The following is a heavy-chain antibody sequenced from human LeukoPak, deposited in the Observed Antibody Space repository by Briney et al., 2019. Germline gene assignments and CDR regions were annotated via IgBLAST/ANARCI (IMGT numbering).Heavy chain of an antibody. D-gene: IGHD2-2*01. CDR3: ARARCSSTSCSYYFDY. CDR2: INSRSSQI. J-gene: IGHJ4*02. Sequence: GGSLRLSCAASGFTFSSYAMNWVREAPGKGLEWDSSINSRSSQIFQADSVKGRFTISRDNAKNSLYLQMNSLRAEDTAVYFCARARCSSTSCSYYFDYWGQGTLVTVSS. CDR1: GFTFSSYA. V-gene: IGHV3-21*01.